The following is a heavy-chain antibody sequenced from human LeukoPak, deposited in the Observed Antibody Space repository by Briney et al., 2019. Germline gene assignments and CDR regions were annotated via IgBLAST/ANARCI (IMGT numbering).Heavy chain of an antibody. V-gene: IGHV3-30*02. D-gene: IGHD6-13*01. J-gene: IGHJ3*02. Sequence: PGGSLRLSCAASGFTFSSYGMLWVRQAPGKGLEWVAFIRYDGSNKYYVDSVKGRFTISRDNSKNTLYLQMNSLRAEDTAVYYCARATQQRINDAFDIWGQGTMVTVSS. CDR2: IRYDGSNK. CDR3: ARATQQRINDAFDI. CDR1: GFTFSSYG.